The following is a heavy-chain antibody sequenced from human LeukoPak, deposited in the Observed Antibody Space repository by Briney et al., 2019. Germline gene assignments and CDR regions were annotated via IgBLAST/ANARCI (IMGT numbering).Heavy chain of an antibody. CDR3: VRKVIVATNYFDL. CDR1: GFTFSSHA. V-gene: IGHV3-23*01. J-gene: IGHJ4*02. Sequence: GGSLRLSRAASGFTFSSHAMSWVRQAPGKGLEWVSSISGSGDRTYYADSVKGRLTISRDNSKKTVYVQVNSLRADDTAVYYCVRKVIVATNYFDLWGQGTLVTVSS. D-gene: IGHD2-15*01. CDR2: ISGSGDRT.